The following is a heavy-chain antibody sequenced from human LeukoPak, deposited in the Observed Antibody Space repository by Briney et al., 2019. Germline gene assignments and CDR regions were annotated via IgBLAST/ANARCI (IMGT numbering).Heavy chain of an antibody. D-gene: IGHD3-22*01. CDR2: INPNSGGT. CDR1: GYTFTGYY. J-gene: IGHJ4*02. Sequence: GASVKVSCKASGYTFTGYYMHWVRQAPGQGLEWMGRINPNSGGTNYAQKFQGRVTMTRDTSISTAYMELSRLRSDDTAVYSCARDSYYYDSSGYYYYFDYWGQGTLVTVSS. CDR3: ARDSYYYDSSGYYYYFDY. V-gene: IGHV1-2*06.